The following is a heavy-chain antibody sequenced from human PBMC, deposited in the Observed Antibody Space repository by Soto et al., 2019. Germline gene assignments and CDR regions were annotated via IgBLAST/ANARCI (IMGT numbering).Heavy chain of an antibody. D-gene: IGHD5-12*01. Sequence: SGPTLVNPTQTLTLTWTCSGFSDKTRGVGVGWIRQPPGKTLEWLALIYWNDFKRYTPSLESRLTITKDTSKNQVVLTVTNVDPADTATYYCAHSRGYNGYEGPPLYEMDVWGQGTTVTVSS. CDR1: GFSDKTRGVG. V-gene: IGHV2-5*01. CDR3: AHSRGYNGYEGPPLYEMDV. CDR2: IYWNDFK. J-gene: IGHJ6*02.